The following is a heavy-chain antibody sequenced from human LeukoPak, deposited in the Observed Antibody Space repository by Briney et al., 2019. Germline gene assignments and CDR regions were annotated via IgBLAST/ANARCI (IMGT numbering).Heavy chain of an antibody. CDR1: GFTFSSYA. V-gene: IGHV3-23*01. Sequence: PGGSLRLSCAASGFTFSSYAMSWVRQAPGKGLEWVSAISGSGGSTYYADSVKGRFTISRDNSKNTLYLQMNSLRAEDTAVYHCAESASFLEWLFPFDYWGQGTLVTVSS. CDR2: ISGSGGST. D-gene: IGHD3-3*02. CDR3: AESASFLEWLFPFDY. J-gene: IGHJ4*02.